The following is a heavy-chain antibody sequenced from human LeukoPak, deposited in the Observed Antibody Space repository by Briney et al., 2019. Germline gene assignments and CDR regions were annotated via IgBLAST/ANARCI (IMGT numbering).Heavy chain of an antibody. D-gene: IGHD2-15*01. CDR1: VYSFRKYH. Sequence: ASVKVSYKPCVYSFRKYHMLGVGPAPGQGLEWMGTISPSGGSTTCAQKFQGRVTMTRDTSTNTLYMDLSSLRSEDTAVYYCARGLSADTPALYYYDGMDVWGQGTTVTVSS. V-gene: IGHV1-46*01. CDR2: ISPSGGST. J-gene: IGHJ6*02. CDR3: ARGLSADTPALYYYDGMDV.